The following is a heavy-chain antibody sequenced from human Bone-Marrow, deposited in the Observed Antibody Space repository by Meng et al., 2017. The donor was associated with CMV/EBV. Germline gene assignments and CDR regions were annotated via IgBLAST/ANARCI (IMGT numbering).Heavy chain of an antibody. V-gene: IGHV3-21*01. D-gene: IGHD6-19*01. CDR3: ARDWGDYSSGWETDYYYYYGMDV. CDR2: ISSSSSYI. CDR1: GFTFSSYS. J-gene: IGHJ6*02. Sequence: GESLKIPCAASGFTFSSYSMDWVRQAPGKGLEWVSSISSSSSYIYYADSVKGRFTISRDNAKNSLYLQMNSLRAEDTAVYYCARDWGDYSSGWETDYYYYYGMDVWGQGTTVTVSS.